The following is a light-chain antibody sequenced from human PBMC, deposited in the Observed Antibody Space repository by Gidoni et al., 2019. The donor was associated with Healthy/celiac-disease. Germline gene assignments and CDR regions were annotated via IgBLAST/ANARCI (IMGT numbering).Light chain of an antibody. J-gene: IGKJ2*01. CDR1: QSISSY. CDR2: AAS. Sequence: DIQMTQYPSSLSASVGDRVTITCRASQSISSYLNWYQQKPGKATKLLIYAASSLQSGVPSMFSGSGSGTDFTLTISILQPEDFATYYCQQSYSTPHTFGQGTKLEIK. V-gene: IGKV1-39*01. CDR3: QQSYSTPHT.